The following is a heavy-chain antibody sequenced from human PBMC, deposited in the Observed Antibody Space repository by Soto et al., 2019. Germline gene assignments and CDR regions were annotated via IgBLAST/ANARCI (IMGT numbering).Heavy chain of an antibody. D-gene: IGHD3-10*01. V-gene: IGHV3-23*01. Sequence: GGSLRLSCAASGFTFGAYSMSWVRQAPGKGLEWVSGFRTSGDGGTTYYADSVKGRFTISRDNSKNTLFLQMNSLRAEDTAIYYCAKKVNSGPGSQYFDYWGQGTLVTVS. CDR1: GFTFGAYS. CDR2: FRTSGDGGTT. CDR3: AKKVNSGPGSQYFDY. J-gene: IGHJ4*02.